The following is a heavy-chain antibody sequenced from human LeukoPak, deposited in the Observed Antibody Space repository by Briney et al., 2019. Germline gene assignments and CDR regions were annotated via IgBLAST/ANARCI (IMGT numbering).Heavy chain of an antibody. CDR2: IIPIFGTA. J-gene: IGHJ4*02. D-gene: IGHD1-26*01. V-gene: IGHV1-69*06. Sequence: GASVKVSCRASGYIFTSYGFTWVRQAPGQGLEWMGGIIPIFGTANYAQKFQGRVTITADKSTGTAYMELSSLRSEDTAVYYCASVGGSYTQGYFDYWGQGTLVTVSS. CDR1: GYIFTSYG. CDR3: ASVGGSYTQGYFDY.